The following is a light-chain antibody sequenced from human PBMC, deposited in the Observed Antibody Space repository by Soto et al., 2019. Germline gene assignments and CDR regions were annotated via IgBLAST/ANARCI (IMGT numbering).Light chain of an antibody. CDR2: GAS. Sequence: DIVLTQSPGTLSLSPGERATLSCRASQSISNSQLAWFQQKPGQSPRLLIYGASNRPTGIPDRFSGSGSGTDFTLVISRLEPEDFALYYCQQYISPPFTFGGGTKVEIK. CDR3: QQYISPPFT. V-gene: IGKV3-20*01. CDR1: QSISNSQ. J-gene: IGKJ4*01.